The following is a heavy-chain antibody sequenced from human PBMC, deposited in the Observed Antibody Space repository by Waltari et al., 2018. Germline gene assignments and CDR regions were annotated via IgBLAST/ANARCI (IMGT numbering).Heavy chain of an antibody. Sequence: GWTRQPQGEGREWIGTVSHGGSPYYIPSLKNRLTISVDTTKNQFSLRLSSVTAADTAVYYCARSTVIDSYFDSWGQGTLVTVSS. D-gene: IGHD3-22*01. CDR3: ARSTVIDSYFDS. J-gene: IGHJ4*02. V-gene: IGHV4-38-2*01. CDR2: VSHGGSP.